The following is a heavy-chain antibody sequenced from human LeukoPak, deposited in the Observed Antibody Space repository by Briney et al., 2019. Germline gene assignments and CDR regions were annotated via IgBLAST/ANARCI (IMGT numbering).Heavy chain of an antibody. D-gene: IGHD6-19*01. J-gene: IGHJ4*02. CDR1: GGSVNRGSFY. CDR2: MYLGGTT. V-gene: IGHV4-61*05. Sequence: SETLSLTCTVSGGSVNRGSFYWAWVRQPPGKGLEWIGEMYLGGTTNFNPSLKSRVTILIDKSKNQLSLQLTSVTAADTAVYYCAGLEGRYSTDWFYFFDYWGQGALVTVSS. CDR3: AGLEGRYSTDWFYFFDY.